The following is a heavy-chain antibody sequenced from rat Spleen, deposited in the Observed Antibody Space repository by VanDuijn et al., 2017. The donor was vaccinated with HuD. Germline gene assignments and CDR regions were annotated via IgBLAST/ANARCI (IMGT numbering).Heavy chain of an antibody. CDR3: GRPRMYTTVYQNWFAY. J-gene: IGHJ3*01. CDR2: IIYDGST. V-gene: IGHV5-17*01. D-gene: IGHD1-6*01. CDR1: GFTFSDYA. Sequence: EVQLVESGGGLVQPGRSLKLSCAASGFTFSDYAMAWVRQAPKKGLEWVATIIYDGSTYYRDSVKGRFTISRDNAKSTLYLQMDGLRSEDTATYYCGRPRMYTTVYQNWFAYWGQGTLVTVSS.